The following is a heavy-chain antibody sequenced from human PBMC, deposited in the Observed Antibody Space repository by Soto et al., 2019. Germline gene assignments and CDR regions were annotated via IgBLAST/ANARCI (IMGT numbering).Heavy chain of an antibody. CDR2: IIPIFGTA. Sequence: QVQLVQSGAEVKKPGSSVKVSCKASGGTFSSYAISWVRQAPGQGLAWMGGIIPIFGTANYAQKFQGRVTVTADTSTGTAYMELSSLRAEDTAVYYCAKDYSNYAGWFDPWGQGTLVTVSS. J-gene: IGHJ5*02. D-gene: IGHD4-4*01. CDR1: GGTFSSYA. V-gene: IGHV1-69*06. CDR3: AKDYSNYAGWFDP.